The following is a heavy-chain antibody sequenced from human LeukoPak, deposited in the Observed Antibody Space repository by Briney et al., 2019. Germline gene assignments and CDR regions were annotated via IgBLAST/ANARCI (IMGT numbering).Heavy chain of an antibody. CDR3: AKDGKYYYGSGSSYMDV. J-gene: IGHJ6*03. D-gene: IGHD3-10*01. V-gene: IGHV3-30*02. CDR2: IRYDGSNK. CDR1: GFTFSSYG. Sequence: GGSLRLSCAASGFTFSSYGMHWVRQAPGKGLEWVAFIRYDGSNKYYADSVKGRFTISRDNSKNTLYLQMNSLRAEDTAVYYCAKDGKYYYGSGSSYMDVWGKGTTVTISS.